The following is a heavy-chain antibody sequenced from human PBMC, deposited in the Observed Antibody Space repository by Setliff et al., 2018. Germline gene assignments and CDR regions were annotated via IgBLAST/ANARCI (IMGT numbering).Heavy chain of an antibody. CDR2: INGDGTIT. CDR1: GFTFRKYW. Sequence: GGSLRLSCGASGFTFRKYWMYWVRQVPGKGLVWVSRINGDGTITDYADSVKGRFTISRDNAKSTLYLQMNSLRGEDTAVYYCVRGSAYSSGSFDCWGQRTLVTVSS. D-gene: IGHD3-22*01. V-gene: IGHV3-74*01. CDR3: VRGSAYSSGSFDC. J-gene: IGHJ4*02.